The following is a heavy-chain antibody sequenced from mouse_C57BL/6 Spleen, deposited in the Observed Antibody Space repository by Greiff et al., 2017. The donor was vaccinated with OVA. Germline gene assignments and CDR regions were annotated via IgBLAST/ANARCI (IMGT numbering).Heavy chain of an antibody. Sequence: DVKLQESGPGLVKPSQSLSLTCSVTGYSITSGYYWNWIRQFPGNKLEWMGYISYDGSNNYNPSLKNRISITRDTSKNQFFLKLNSVTTEDTATYYCARDYGLYAMDYWGQGTSVTVSS. D-gene: IGHD1-1*01. CDR2: ISYDGSN. V-gene: IGHV3-6*01. CDR1: GYSITSGYY. CDR3: ARDYGLYAMDY. J-gene: IGHJ4*01.